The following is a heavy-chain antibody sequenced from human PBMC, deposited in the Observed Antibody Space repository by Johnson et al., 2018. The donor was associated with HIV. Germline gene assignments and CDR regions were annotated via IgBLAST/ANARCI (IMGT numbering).Heavy chain of an antibody. CDR3: VRGGQWGATDAFDV. CDR2: ISATGINL. V-gene: IGHV3-11*01. J-gene: IGHJ3*01. Sequence: QMQLVESGGGLVKPGGSLRLSCAASEFTYSDFYINWIRQPPGKGLEWVSSISATGINLYYADSVKGRFTISTDNAKNTLYLQMNSLRPEDTAVDYCVRGGQWGATDAFDVWGQGTMVTVSS. CDR1: EFTYSDFY. D-gene: IGHD6-19*01.